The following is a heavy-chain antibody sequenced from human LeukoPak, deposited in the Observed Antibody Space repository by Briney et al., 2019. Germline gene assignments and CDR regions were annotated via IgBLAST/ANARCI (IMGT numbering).Heavy chain of an antibody. V-gene: IGHV3-21*01. CDR1: GFTFTNYT. Sequence: PGGSLRLSCAASGFTFTNYTMNWVRQAPGKGLEWVSFISSSSDYIYYADSVKGRFTISRDNAKNLLFLQMNSLRVEDTAVYFCVRAGSIRPDYWGQGTLVTVSS. D-gene: IGHD3-10*01. CDR3: VRAGSIRPDY. J-gene: IGHJ4*02. CDR2: ISSSSDYI.